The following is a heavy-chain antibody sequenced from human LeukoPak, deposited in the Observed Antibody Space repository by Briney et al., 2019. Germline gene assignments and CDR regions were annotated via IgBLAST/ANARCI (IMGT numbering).Heavy chain of an antibody. V-gene: IGHV3-30*18. CDR2: ISYDGSNK. D-gene: IGHD6-13*01. CDR3: AKGYGQQLVNNWFDP. Sequence: PGRSLRLSCAASGFTFSSYGMHWVRQAPGKGLEWVAVISYDGSNKYYADSVKGRFTISRDNSKNTLYLQMNSLRAEDTAVYYCAKGYGQQLVNNWFDPWGQGTLVTVSS. CDR1: GFTFSSYG. J-gene: IGHJ5*02.